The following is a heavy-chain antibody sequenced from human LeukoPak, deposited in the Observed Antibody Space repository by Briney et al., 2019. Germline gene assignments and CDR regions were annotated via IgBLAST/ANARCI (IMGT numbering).Heavy chain of an antibody. J-gene: IGHJ4*02. D-gene: IGHD4-17*01. CDR3: ARAYGDYLGDYFDY. CDR1: GFTFSSYA. Sequence: PGRSLRLSCAASGFTFSSYAMHWVRQAPGKGLEWVAVISYDGSNKYYADSVKGRFTISRDNSKNTLYLQMNSLRAEDTAVYYCARAYGDYLGDYFDYWGQGTLVTVSS. V-gene: IGHV3-30-3*01. CDR2: ISYDGSNK.